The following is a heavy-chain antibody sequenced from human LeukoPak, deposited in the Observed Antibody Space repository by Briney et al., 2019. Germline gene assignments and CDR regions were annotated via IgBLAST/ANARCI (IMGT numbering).Heavy chain of an antibody. CDR2: IDHSGGT. CDR3: ARMRGGGIGYSNYMDV. J-gene: IGHJ6*03. Sequence: SETLSLTCAVFGGSLSDYFWSWIRQPPGKGLEWIGEIDHSGGTNYNPSLKSRVTISVDTSKNQFSLKLTSVTAADAAVYYCARMRGGGIGYSNYMDVWGKGTTVIVSS. D-gene: IGHD2-15*01. CDR1: GGSLSDYF. V-gene: IGHV4-34*01.